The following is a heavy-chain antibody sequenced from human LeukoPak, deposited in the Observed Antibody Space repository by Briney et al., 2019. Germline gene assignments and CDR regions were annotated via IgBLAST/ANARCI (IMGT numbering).Heavy chain of an antibody. V-gene: IGHV1-18*01. D-gene: IGHD3-22*01. J-gene: IGHJ4*02. CDR2: ISAYNGNT. CDR3: ARVTKTYYYDSSGYYPLDY. Sequence: ASVKVSCKASGYTFTNYGISWVRQAPGQGLEWMGWISAYNGNTNYAQKLQGRVTMTTDTSTSTAYMELRSLRSDDTAVYYCARVTKTYYYDSSGYYPLDYWGQGTLVTVSS. CDR1: GYTFTNYG.